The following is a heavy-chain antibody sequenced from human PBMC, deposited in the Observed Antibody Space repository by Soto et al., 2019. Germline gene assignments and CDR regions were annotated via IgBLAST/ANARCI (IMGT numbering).Heavy chain of an antibody. J-gene: IGHJ6*03. D-gene: IGHD2-2*01. V-gene: IGHV1-46*03. Sequence: ASVKVSCKASGYTFTSYYMHWVRQAPGQGLEWMGIINPSGGSTSYAQKIQGRVTMTRDTSTSTVYMELSSLRSEDTAVYYCARAPARQGYYYYYYYMDVWGKGTTVTVSS. CDR1: GYTFTSYY. CDR3: ARAPARQGYYYYYYYMDV. CDR2: INPSGGST.